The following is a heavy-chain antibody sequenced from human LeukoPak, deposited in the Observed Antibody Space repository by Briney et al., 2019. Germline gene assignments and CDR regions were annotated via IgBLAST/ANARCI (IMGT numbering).Heavy chain of an antibody. CDR2: IIPVFGTT. CDR1: GGTFSSYA. V-gene: IGHV1-69*13. D-gene: IGHD1-1*01. Sequence: SLKVSCKASGGTFSSYALSWVRQAPGQGLEWMGRIIPVFGTTTYAQKFQGRVTITADESTTTAYMELRRLTSEDTAMYYCARGLGTRWFFDYWGQGTLVTVSS. J-gene: IGHJ4*02. CDR3: ARGLGTRWFFDY.